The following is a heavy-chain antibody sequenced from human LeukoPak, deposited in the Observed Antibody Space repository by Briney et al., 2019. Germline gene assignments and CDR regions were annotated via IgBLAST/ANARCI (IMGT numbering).Heavy chain of an antibody. D-gene: IGHD3-22*01. J-gene: IGHJ4*02. V-gene: IGHV1-69*13. CDR3: ARDVGGITMMD. CDR2: IIPIFGTA. CDR1: GGTFSSYA. Sequence: ASVKVSCKAPGGTFSSYAISWVRQAPGQGLEWIAGIIPIFGTAHYAQTFQGRVTVTSDVSTSTAYMELSSLGSEDTAVYYCARDVGGITMMDWGQGTLVTVSS.